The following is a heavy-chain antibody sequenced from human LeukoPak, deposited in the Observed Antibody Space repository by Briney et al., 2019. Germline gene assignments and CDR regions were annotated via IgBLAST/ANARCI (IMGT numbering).Heavy chain of an antibody. CDR3: ARELGRVGAFDM. D-gene: IGHD1-26*01. CDR1: GFTFSDYY. V-gene: IGHV3-11*06. CDR2: ISSTSSFT. Sequence: GGSLRLSCAASGFTFSDYYMSWIREAPGKGLVWISYISSTSSFTNYADSVRGRFTISRDNSKNTLYLQMNSLRVEDTAVYYCARELGRVGAFDMWGQGTMVTVSS. J-gene: IGHJ3*02.